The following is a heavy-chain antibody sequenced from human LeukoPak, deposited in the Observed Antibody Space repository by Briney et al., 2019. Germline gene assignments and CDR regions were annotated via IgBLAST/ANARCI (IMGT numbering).Heavy chain of an antibody. CDR3: ASYSYGLTGPFDY. V-gene: IGHV4-39*07. CDR2: IYHSGST. Sequence: SETLSLTCTVSGGSISSGDYYWSWIRQPPGKGLEWIGEIYHSGSTNYNPSLKSRVTISVDKSKNQFSLKLSSVTAADTAVYYCASYSYGLTGPFDYWGQGTLVTVSS. CDR1: GGSISSGDYY. J-gene: IGHJ4*02. D-gene: IGHD5-18*01.